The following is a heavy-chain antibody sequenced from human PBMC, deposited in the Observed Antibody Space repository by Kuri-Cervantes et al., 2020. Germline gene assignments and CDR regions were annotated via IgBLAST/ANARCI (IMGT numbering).Heavy chain of an antibody. V-gene: IGHV4-34*01. J-gene: IGHJ6*02. CDR3: ARGRSSWYSSRPTTWYYYYGMDV. CDR2: INHSGST. Sequence: SETLSLTCAVYGGSFSGYYWSWIRQPPGKGLEWIGEINHSGSTNYNPSLKSRVTISVDTSKNQFSLKLSSVTAADTAVYYCARGRSSWYSSRPTTWYYYYGMDVWGQGTLVTVSS. CDR1: GGSFSGYY. D-gene: IGHD6-13*01.